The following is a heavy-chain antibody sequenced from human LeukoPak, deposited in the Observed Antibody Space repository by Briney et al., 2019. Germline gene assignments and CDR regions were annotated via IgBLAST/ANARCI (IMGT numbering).Heavy chain of an antibody. V-gene: IGHV4-38-2*02. CDR2: IYHSGST. CDR1: DYSFSSTCI. J-gene: IGHJ3*02. D-gene: IGHD2-21*02. CDR3: ARVGKVYCGTDCYPPGTLNI. Sequence: PSETLSLTCTASDYSFSSTCIWCLSRQPPGKGLEWIASIYHSGSTHYNPSLKSRVTISIDTPKNQFSLKMNSVTAADTAMYFCARVGKVYCGTDCYPPGTLNICGEGTMVTVSS.